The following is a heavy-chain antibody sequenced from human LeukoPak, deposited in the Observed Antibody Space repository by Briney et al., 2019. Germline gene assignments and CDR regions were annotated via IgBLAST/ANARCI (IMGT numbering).Heavy chain of an antibody. CDR2: ISAYNGIT. J-gene: IGHJ4*02. CDR3: ARDRCGGDCSDYYFDY. V-gene: IGHV1-18*01. D-gene: IGHD2-21*02. Sequence: ASVKVSCKASGYMFTSYAISWVRQAPGQGLEWMGWISAYNGITNYAQKLQGRVTMTTDTFTSTAYMELRNARSDDTAVYYCARDRCGGDCSDYYFDYWGQGTLVTVSS. CDR1: GYMFTSYA.